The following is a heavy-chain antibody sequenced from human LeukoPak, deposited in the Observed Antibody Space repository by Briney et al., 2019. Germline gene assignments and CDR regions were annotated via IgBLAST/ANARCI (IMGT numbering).Heavy chain of an antibody. CDR1: GGTFSSYT. J-gene: IGHJ4*02. V-gene: IGHV1-69*04. CDR2: FIPILGIA. Sequence: SVKVSCKASGGTFSSYTISWVRQAPGQGLEWMGRFIPILGIANYAQKFQGRVTITADKSTSTAYMELSSLRSEDTAVYYCARETDFWSGHYYFDYWGQGTLVTVSS. CDR3: ARETDFWSGHYYFDY. D-gene: IGHD3-3*01.